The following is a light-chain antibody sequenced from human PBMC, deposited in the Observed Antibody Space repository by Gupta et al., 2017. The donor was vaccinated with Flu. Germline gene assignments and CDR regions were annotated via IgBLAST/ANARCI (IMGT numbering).Light chain of an antibody. J-gene: IGLJ2*01. CDR3: QSADITGSFRV. Sequence: SDELTQPPSMPVSPVQTARITCFGDALSKQYAYWFQQKPGQAPQTIIFKDNERPSGIPARFSGTSSGTRVTLIISGVQVEDEADYYCQSADITGSFRVFGGGTKLTVL. CDR1: ALSKQY. CDR2: KDN. V-gene: IGLV3-25*02.